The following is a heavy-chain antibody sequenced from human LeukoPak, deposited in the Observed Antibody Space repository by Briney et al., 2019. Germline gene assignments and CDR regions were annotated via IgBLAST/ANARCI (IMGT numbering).Heavy chain of an antibody. CDR2: IYYSGST. CDR3: ARDRGGYNRNFDY. D-gene: IGHD5-24*01. CDR1: GGSISSGDYY. J-gene: IGHJ4*02. Sequence: SETLSLTCTVSGGSISSGDYYWSWIRQPPGTGLEWIGYIYYSGSTYYNPSLKSRVTISVDTSKNQFSLKLSSVTAADTAVYYCARDRGGYNRNFDYWGQGTLVTVSS. V-gene: IGHV4-30-4*01.